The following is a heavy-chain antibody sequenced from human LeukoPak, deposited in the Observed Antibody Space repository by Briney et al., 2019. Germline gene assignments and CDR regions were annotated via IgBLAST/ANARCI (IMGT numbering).Heavy chain of an antibody. D-gene: IGHD7-27*01. V-gene: IGHV3-23*01. CDR3: VKGNWGDC. Sequence: GGSLRLSCATSGFTFSEYDMNWVRQAPGKGLEWVSSIHSSADNTYYADSVKGRFTISRDNSKNTVHLQMDSLRVDDTAIYFCVKGNWGDCWGQGTQVTVS. CDR1: GFTFSEYD. CDR2: IHSSADNT. J-gene: IGHJ4*02.